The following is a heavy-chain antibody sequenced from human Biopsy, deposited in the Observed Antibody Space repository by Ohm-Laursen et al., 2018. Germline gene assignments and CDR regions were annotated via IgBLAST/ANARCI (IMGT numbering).Heavy chain of an antibody. V-gene: IGHV4-59*01. Sequence: SETLSLTCIVSGGPIDSYYWSWIRQPPGKGLEWIGHISYTGYTSYKSSLKSRVTISLDTSRKHFSLRLTSLAAADTAVYYCARGSNEYGGLYFPHWGQGTLVTVSS. CDR3: ARGSNEYGGLYFPH. D-gene: IGHD4-23*01. CDR1: GGPIDSYY. J-gene: IGHJ1*01. CDR2: ISYTGYT.